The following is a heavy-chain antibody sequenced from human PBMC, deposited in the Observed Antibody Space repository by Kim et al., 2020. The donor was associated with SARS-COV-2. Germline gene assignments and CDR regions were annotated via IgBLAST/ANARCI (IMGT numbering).Heavy chain of an antibody. J-gene: IGHJ5*02. D-gene: IGHD3-10*01. CDR3: ARGQIIMVRGAIINWFDP. CDR1: GGSISSYY. CDR2: IYTSGST. V-gene: IGHV4-4*07. Sequence: SETLSLTCTVSGGSISSYYWSWIRQPAGKGLEWIGRIYTSGSTSYNPSLRSRVTMSVDTSKNQFSLKLSSVTAADTAVYYCARGQIIMVRGAIINWFDPWGQGTLVTVSS.